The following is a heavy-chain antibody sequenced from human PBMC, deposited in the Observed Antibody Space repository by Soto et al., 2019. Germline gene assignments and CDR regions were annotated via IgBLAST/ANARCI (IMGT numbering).Heavy chain of an antibody. CDR1: GGSISSGGYS. Sequence: QLQLQESGSGLVKPSQTLSLTCAVSGGSISSGGYSWSWIRQPPGKGLEWIGYIYHSGSTYYNPSRKSRVTISVDRTNNQFSLKLSSVTAADTAVYYCASGLVTTLHYWGQGTLVTVSS. CDR2: IYHSGST. J-gene: IGHJ4*02. V-gene: IGHV4-30-2*01. CDR3: ASGLVTTLHY. D-gene: IGHD4-17*01.